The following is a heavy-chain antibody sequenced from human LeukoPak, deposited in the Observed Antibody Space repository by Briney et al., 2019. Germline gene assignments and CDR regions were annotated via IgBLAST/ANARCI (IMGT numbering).Heavy chain of an antibody. J-gene: IGHJ4*02. CDR2: IKEDGSEK. CDR3: ARDSADNLD. Sequence: GGSLRLSCAASGFTFSSYWMSWVRQAPGKGLEWVANIKEDGSEKNYVDSVKGRFIISRDNAKNSLYLQMNSLRAEDTAPYYCARDSADNLDWGQGTLVTVSP. V-gene: IGHV3-7*01. D-gene: IGHD3-9*01. CDR1: GFTFSSYW.